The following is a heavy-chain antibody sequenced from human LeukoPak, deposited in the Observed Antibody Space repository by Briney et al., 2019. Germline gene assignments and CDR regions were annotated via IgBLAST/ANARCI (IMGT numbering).Heavy chain of an antibody. D-gene: IGHD3-10*01. CDR2: IAPDDAP. Sequence: GGSLRLSCAASDSSFGSHDMSWLRQTLEKGLEWVSSIAPDDAPFYADSVRGRFTISRDKSQNILYLHMNRLRADATAIYYCAKGPNFGSRRAVDYWGQGSLVTVSS. CDR1: DSSFGSHD. CDR3: AKGPNFGSRRAVDY. V-gene: IGHV3-23*01. J-gene: IGHJ4*02.